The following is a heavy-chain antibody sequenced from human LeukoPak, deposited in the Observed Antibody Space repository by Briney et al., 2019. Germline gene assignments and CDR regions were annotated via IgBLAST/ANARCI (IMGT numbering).Heavy chain of an antibody. CDR3: ASLWELIGS. Sequence: PGGSLRLSCAASGFTFSSYEMDWVRQAPGKGLEWVSYISIDGKTIHYADSVKGRFTISRDNAKNPVYLQMNSLRVEDTAIYYCASLWELIGSWGQGTLVTVSS. CDR2: ISIDGKTI. CDR1: GFTFSSYE. V-gene: IGHV3-48*03. D-gene: IGHD1-26*01. J-gene: IGHJ4*02.